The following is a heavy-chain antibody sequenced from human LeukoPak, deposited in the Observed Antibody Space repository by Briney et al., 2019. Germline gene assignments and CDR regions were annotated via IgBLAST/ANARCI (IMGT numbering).Heavy chain of an antibody. V-gene: IGHV3-23*01. D-gene: IGHD3-22*01. CDR1: GFTFSSYA. CDR2: ISGSGGST. CDR3: AKDLTYYYDSSGYSRGY. Sequence: QSGGSLRLSCAASGFTFSSYAMSWVRQAPGKGLEWVSAISGSGGSTYYADSVKGRFTISRDNSKNTLYLQMNSLRAEDTAVYYCAKDLTYYYDSSGYSRGYWGQGTLVTVSS. J-gene: IGHJ4*02.